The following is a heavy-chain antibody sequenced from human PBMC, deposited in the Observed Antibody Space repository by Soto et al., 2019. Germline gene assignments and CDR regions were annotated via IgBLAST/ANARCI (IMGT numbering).Heavy chain of an antibody. D-gene: IGHD6-19*01. CDR1: GFTFSSYS. V-gene: IGHV3-21*01. CDR2: ISSSSSYI. J-gene: IGHJ6*02. Sequence: GGSLRLSCAASGFTFSSYSRNWVRQAPGKGLEWVSSISSSSSYIYYADSVKGRFTISRDNAKNSLYLQMNSLRAEDTAVYYCARDDGIAVAGTIYYGMDVWGQGTTVTVSS. CDR3: ARDDGIAVAGTIYYGMDV.